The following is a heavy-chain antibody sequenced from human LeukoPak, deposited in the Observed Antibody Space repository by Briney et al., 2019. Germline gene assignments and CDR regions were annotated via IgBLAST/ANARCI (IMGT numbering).Heavy chain of an antibody. D-gene: IGHD3-22*01. V-gene: IGHV4-4*07. CDR3: ARVANRSSGYYGAFDI. Sequence: SETLSLTCTVSGGSITSYYWSWIRQPAGKGLEWIGRIYASGSTNYNPSLKSRVTMSVDTSKNQFSLKLSSVTAADTAVYYCARVANRSSGYYGAFDIWGQGTMVTVSS. CDR1: GGSITSYY. J-gene: IGHJ3*02. CDR2: IYASGST.